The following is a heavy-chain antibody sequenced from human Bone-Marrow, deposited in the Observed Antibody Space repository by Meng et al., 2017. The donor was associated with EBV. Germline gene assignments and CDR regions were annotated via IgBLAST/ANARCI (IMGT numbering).Heavy chain of an antibody. CDR3: ASLAAAGPPFDY. CDR2: IYHGGST. CDR1: GGSISSSNW. D-gene: IGHD6-13*01. J-gene: IGHJ4*02. Sequence: LQGAGPGLVKPSGTLSLTCAAFGGSISSSNWWSWVRQPPGKGLEWIGEIYHGGSTNYNPSLKSRVTISVDKSKNQFSLKLSSETAADTAVYYCASLAAAGPPFDYWGQGTLVTVSS. V-gene: IGHV4-4*02.